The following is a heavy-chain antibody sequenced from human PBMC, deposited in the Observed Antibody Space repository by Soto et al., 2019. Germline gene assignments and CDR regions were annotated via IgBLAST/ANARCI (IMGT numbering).Heavy chain of an antibody. Sequence: ASVKVSCKASGFTFTSSAVQWVRQARGQRLEWIGWIVVGSGNTNYAQKFQERVTITRDMSTSTAYMELSSLRSEDTAVYYCAAGYCSGGSCYSYFDYWGQGTLVTVSS. CDR2: IVVGSGNT. D-gene: IGHD2-15*01. J-gene: IGHJ4*02. CDR1: GFTFTSSA. V-gene: IGHV1-58*01. CDR3: AAGYCSGGSCYSYFDY.